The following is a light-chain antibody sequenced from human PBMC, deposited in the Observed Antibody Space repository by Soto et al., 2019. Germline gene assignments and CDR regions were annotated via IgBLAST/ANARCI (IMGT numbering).Light chain of an antibody. CDR3: QSYDRSLGWV. CDR1: SSNIGAGYD. CDR2: GNS. J-gene: IGLJ3*02. Sequence: QPVLTQPPSVSGAPGQRVTISCTGSSSNIGAGYDVHWYQQLPGTAPKLLIYGNSNRPSGVPDRFSGSKSGTSASLAITGLQAEDEADYYCQSYDRSLGWVFGGGTKLTVL. V-gene: IGLV1-40*01.